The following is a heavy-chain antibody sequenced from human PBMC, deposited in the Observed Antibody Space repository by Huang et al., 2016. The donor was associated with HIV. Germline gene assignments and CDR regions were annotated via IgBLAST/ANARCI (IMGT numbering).Heavy chain of an antibody. CDR1: GGSLSNYH. D-gene: IGHD6-13*01. Sequence: QVQLQQWGAGLLKPSETLSLTCAVYGGSLSNYHWTWIRQSPGKGLVWIGDINHGGSVSYNPSLKSRRTMSIDTSKNHFSLNLTSVTAADTAEYFCARHDSSIKGGCRSPFWFHPWGPGTLVTVSS. V-gene: IGHV4-34*02. J-gene: IGHJ5*02. CDR2: INHGGSV. CDR3: ARHDSSIKGGCRSPFWFHP.